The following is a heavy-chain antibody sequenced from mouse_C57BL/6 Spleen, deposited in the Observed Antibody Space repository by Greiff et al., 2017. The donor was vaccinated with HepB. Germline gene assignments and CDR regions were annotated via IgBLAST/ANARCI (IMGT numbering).Heavy chain of an antibody. Sequence: QVQLQQPGAELVKPGASVKLSCKASGYTFTSYWMQWVKQRPGQGLEWIGEIDPSDSYTNYNQKFKGKATLTVDTSSSTAYMQLSSLTSEDSAVYYCARSGLHFDYWAKAPLSQSPQ. D-gene: IGHD3-1*01. V-gene: IGHV1-50*01. CDR2: IDPSDSYT. CDR3: ARSGLHFDY. CDR1: GYTFTSYW. J-gene: IGHJ2*01.